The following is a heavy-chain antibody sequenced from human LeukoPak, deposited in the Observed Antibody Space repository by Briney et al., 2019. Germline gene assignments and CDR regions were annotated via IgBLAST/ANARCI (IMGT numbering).Heavy chain of an antibody. CDR1: GGSISSGGYY. J-gene: IGHJ4*02. Sequence: SETLSLTCTVSGGSISSGGYYWSWIRQHPGKGLEWIGYIYYSGSTYYNPSLKSRVTISVDTSKNQFSLKLSSVTAADTAVYYCARDSVARGVDYWGQGTLVTVSS. D-gene: IGHD6-19*01. CDR2: IYYSGST. CDR3: ARDSVARGVDY. V-gene: IGHV4-31*03.